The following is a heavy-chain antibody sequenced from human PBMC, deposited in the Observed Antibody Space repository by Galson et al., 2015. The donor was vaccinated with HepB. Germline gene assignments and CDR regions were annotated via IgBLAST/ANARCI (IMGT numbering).Heavy chain of an antibody. D-gene: IGHD6-13*01. CDR2: IYYSGST. CDR3: ARGAYSSSWYFGESAEYFQH. J-gene: IGHJ1*01. CDR1: GGSISSSSYY. Sequence: SETLSLTCTVSGGSISSSSYYWGWIRQPPGKGLEWIGSIYYSGSTYYNPSLKSRVTISVDTSKNQFSLKLSSVTAEDTAVYYCARGAYSSSWYFGESAEYFQHWGQGTLVTVSS. V-gene: IGHV4-39*01.